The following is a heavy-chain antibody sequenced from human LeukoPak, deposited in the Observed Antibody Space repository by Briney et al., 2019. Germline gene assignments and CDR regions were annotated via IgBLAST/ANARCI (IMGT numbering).Heavy chain of an antibody. Sequence: PSETQSLTCAVYGGSFSGYHWTWIRQSPGKGLEWIGDINPSGSTYYNPSLKSRLTISVDTSKNQFSLKLRSVTAADTAVYYCARGRHDITMIVVVMTSVSYYLDVWGKGTTVPVS. J-gene: IGHJ6*03. V-gene: IGHV4-34*01. CDR1: GGSFSGYH. CDR3: ARGRHDITMIVVVMTSVSYYLDV. CDR2: INPSGST. D-gene: IGHD3-22*01.